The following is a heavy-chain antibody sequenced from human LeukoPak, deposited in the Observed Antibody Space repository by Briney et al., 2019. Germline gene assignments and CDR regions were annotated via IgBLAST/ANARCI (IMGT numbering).Heavy chain of an antibody. CDR1: GYTFTSYY. D-gene: IGHD3-22*01. CDR2: INPSGGST. CDR3: ARGRRITMIVVALDY. V-gene: IGHV1-46*01. Sequence: GASVKVSCKASGYTFTSYYMHWVRQAPGQGPEWMGIINPSGGSTSYAQKFQGRVTMTRDTSTSTVYMELSSLRSEDTAVYYCARGRRITMIVVALDYWGQGTLVTVSS. J-gene: IGHJ4*02.